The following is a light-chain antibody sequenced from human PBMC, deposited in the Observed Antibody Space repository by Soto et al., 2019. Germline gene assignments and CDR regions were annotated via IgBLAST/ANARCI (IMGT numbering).Light chain of an antibody. CDR3: SSYTSSSTYV. J-gene: IGLJ1*01. V-gene: IGLV2-14*01. CDR2: EVS. Sequence: QSALTQPASVSWSPGQSITISCTGTSSDVGGYNYVSWSQQHPGKAPQLMIYEVSNRPSGVSNRFSGSKSGNTASLTISGLQAEDEADYYCSSYTSSSTYVFGTGTKVTVL. CDR1: SSDVGGYNY.